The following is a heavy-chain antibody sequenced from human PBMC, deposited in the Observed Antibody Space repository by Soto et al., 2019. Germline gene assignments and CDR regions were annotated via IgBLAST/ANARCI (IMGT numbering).Heavy chain of an antibody. J-gene: IGHJ4*02. CDR3: ARLEGLATISYYFDY. CDR1: GDSINSDNYY. D-gene: IGHD3-9*01. Sequence: QLQLQESGPGLVKPSETLSLTCSVSGDSINSDNYYWGWIRQPPGKGLEWIGSIYYRGNTYYNPSLKPRVTISLDKSKIQFPLTLNSVPAADSAVYFCARLEGLATISYYFDYWGQGTLVPVSS. V-gene: IGHV4-39*01. CDR2: IYYRGNT.